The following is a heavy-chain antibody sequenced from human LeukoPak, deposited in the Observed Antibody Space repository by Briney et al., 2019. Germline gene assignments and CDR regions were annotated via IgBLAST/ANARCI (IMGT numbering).Heavy chain of an antibody. V-gene: IGHV1-18*01. J-gene: IGHJ3*02. D-gene: IGHD3-22*01. CDR1: GYTFTSYG. CDR3: ARDRFPLPGPLYDSSGYHKWHDAFDI. Sequence: ASVKVSRKASGYTFTSYGISWVRQAPGQGLEWMGWISAYNGNTNYAQKLQGRVTMTTDTSTSTAYMELRSLRSDDTAVYYCARDRFPLPGPLYDSSGYHKWHDAFDIWGQGTMVTVSS. CDR2: ISAYNGNT.